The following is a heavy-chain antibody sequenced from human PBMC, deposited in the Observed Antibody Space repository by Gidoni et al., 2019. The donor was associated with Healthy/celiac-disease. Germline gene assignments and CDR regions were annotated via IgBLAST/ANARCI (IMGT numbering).Heavy chain of an antibody. V-gene: IGHV4-59*01. CDR3: ARVTYYDFWSGYYTSLGFDY. CDR2: IYSSGST. CDR1: GVSISSYY. J-gene: IGHJ4*02. D-gene: IGHD3-3*01. Sequence: QVQLQESGPGLVTPSETLSLTCTVSGVSISSYYWSWLRPPPGKGLEWIGYIYSSGSTNYNPSLKSRVTISVDTSKNQCSLKLSSVTAADTAVYYCARVTYYDFWSGYYTSLGFDYWGQGTLVTVSS.